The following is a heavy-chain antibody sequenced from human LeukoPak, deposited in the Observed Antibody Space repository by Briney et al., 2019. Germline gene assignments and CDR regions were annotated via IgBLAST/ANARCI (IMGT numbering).Heavy chain of an antibody. CDR1: GGSISSYY. CDR2: IYYSGST. J-gene: IGHJ6*02. CDR3: ASAGSGWLQRYYYGMDV. V-gene: IGHV4-59*01. D-gene: IGHD5-18*01. Sequence: SETLSLTCTVSGGSISSYYWSWIRQPPGKGLEWIGYIYYSGSTNYNPSLKSPVTISVDTSKNQFSLKLSSVTAADTAVYYCASAGSGWLQRYYYGMDVWGQGTTVTVSS.